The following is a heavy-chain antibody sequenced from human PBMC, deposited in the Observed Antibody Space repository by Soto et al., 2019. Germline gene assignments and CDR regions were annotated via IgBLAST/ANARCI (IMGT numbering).Heavy chain of an antibody. J-gene: IGHJ5*02. CDR3: ARGTDIVLMVYAIWRWFDP. V-gene: IGHV4-34*01. Sequence: SETLSLTCAVYGGSFSGYYWSWIRQPPGKGLEWIGEINHSGSTNYNPSLKSRVTISVDTSKNQFSLKLSSVTAADTAVYYCARGTDIVLMVYAIWRWFDPWGQGTLVTVSS. D-gene: IGHD2-8*01. CDR2: INHSGST. CDR1: GGSFSGYY.